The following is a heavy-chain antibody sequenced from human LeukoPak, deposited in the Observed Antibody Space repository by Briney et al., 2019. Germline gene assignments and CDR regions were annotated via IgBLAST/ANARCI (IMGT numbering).Heavy chain of an antibody. CDR2: IKGDESSI. CDR1: AFTFSSYW. CDR3: ARAGGSNYDFWSGYYNWFDP. V-gene: IGHV3-74*01. Sequence: PGGSLRLSCAASAFTFSSYWMHWVRQAPGKGLEWVSRIKGDESSINYADSVEGRFTISRDNAKNTVYLHLNSLRVEDTAVYYCARAGGSNYDFWSGYYNWFDPWGQGTLVTVSS. D-gene: IGHD3-3*01. J-gene: IGHJ5*02.